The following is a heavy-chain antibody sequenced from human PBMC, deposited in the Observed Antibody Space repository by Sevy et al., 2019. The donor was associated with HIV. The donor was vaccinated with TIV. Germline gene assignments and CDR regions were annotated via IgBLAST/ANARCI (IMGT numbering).Heavy chain of an antibody. J-gene: IGHJ4*02. Sequence: GGSLRLSCAASGFTFSSYEMNWVRQAPGKGLEWVSYITNSGSTIYYADSVKGRFTISRDNAKNSLYLQMNSLRAEDTTIYYCARDRGGYYYGSGNYFDYWGQGTLVTVSS. D-gene: IGHD3-10*01. CDR1: GFTFSSYE. CDR3: ARDRGGYYYGSGNYFDY. V-gene: IGHV3-48*03. CDR2: ITNSGSTI.